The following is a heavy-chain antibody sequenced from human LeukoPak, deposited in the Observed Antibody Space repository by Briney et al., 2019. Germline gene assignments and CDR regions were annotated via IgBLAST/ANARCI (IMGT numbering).Heavy chain of an antibody. CDR1: GFTFSSHW. CDR2: IKSDGTYR. Sequence: GGSLRLSCAASGFTFSSHWMHWVRQAPGKGLMCVARIKSDGTYRDYGDSVRGRFTISRDNAKDILYLQMNSLRAEDTAVYYCVRDDRSYGVDYWGQGTLVTVSS. CDR3: VRDDRSYGVDY. J-gene: IGHJ4*02. D-gene: IGHD4-17*01. V-gene: IGHV3-74*01.